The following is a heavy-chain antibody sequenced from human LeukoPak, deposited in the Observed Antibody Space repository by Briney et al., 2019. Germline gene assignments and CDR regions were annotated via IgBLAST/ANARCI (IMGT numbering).Heavy chain of an antibody. D-gene: IGHD3-22*01. CDR1: GGSISSGGYS. CDR2: IYHSGST. J-gene: IGHJ4*02. V-gene: IGHV4-30-2*01. CDR3: ARAWGSGYYFGY. Sequence: SETLSLTCAVSGGSISSGGYSWSWIRQPPGKGLEWIGYIYHSGSTYYNPSLKSRVTISVDRSKNQFSLKLSSVTAADTAVYYCARAWGSGYYFGYWGQGTLVTVSS.